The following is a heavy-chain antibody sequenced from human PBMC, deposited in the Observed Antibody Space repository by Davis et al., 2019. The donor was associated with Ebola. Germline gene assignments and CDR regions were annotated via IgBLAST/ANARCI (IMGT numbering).Heavy chain of an antibody. CDR1: GYIFTGYY. CDR3: AREYCTNGVCYIGRFDY. V-gene: IGHV1-2*02. Sequence: ASVKVSCKASGYIFTGYYLHWVRQAPGQGLEWMGWINPNRINPNSGGTNYAQMFQGRVTMTRDTSISTAYMELSRLRSDDTAVYYCAREYCTNGVCYIGRFDYWGQGTLVIVSS. D-gene: IGHD2-8*01. J-gene: IGHJ4*02. CDR2: INPNRINPNSGGT.